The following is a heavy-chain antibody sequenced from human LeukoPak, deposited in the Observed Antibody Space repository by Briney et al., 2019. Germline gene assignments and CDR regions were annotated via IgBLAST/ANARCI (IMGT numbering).Heavy chain of an antibody. V-gene: IGHV3-30-3*01. CDR1: GFSFSSYG. Sequence: GGSLRLSCAASGFSFSSYGMHWVRQAPGKGLEWVAVISYDGSNKYYADSVKGRFTISRDNSKNTLYLQMNSLRAEDTAVFYCARDVSRYYYDSSGYFPDAFDIWGQGTMVTVSS. CDR2: ISYDGSNK. CDR3: ARDVSRYYYDSSGYFPDAFDI. J-gene: IGHJ3*02. D-gene: IGHD3-22*01.